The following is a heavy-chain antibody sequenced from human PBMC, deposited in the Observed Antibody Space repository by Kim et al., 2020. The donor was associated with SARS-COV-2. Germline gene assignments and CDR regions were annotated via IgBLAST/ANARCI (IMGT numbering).Heavy chain of an antibody. CDR2: ISYDGSNK. V-gene: IGHV3-30*04. D-gene: IGHD3-3*01. J-gene: IGHJ3*02. CDR3: ARDLLEFYGGDAFDI. CDR1: GFTFSSYA. Sequence: LSLTCAASGFTFSSYAMHWVRQAPGKGLEWVAVISYDGSNKYYADSVKGRFTISRDNSKNTLYLQMNSLRAEDTAVYYCARDLLEFYGGDAFDIWGQGTMVTVSS.